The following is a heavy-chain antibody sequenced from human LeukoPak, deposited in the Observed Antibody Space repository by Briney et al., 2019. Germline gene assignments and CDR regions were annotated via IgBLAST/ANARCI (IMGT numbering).Heavy chain of an antibody. CDR2: IWYDGSNK. CDR1: GFTFSSYG. Sequence: PGRSLRLPCAASGFTFSSYGMHWVRQAPGKGLEWVAVIWYDGSNKYYADSVKGRFTISRDNSKNTLYLQMNSLRAEDTAVYYCARGIVGATLPDAFDIWGQGTMVTVSS. CDR3: ARGIVGATLPDAFDI. D-gene: IGHD1-26*01. V-gene: IGHV3-33*01. J-gene: IGHJ3*02.